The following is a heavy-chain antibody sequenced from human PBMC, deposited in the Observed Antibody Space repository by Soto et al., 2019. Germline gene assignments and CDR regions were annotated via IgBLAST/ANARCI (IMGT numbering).Heavy chain of an antibody. V-gene: IGHV1-3*01. CDR2: INAGNCNT. Sequence: ASVKVSCKASGYTFSNFAMHWVRQAPGQRLEWMGWINAGNCNTKYSQKFQGRVTITRDTSASTAYMELSSLRSEDTAVYYCARSIVVVTALDYWGQGTLVTVSS. J-gene: IGHJ4*02. CDR3: ARSIVVVTALDY. CDR1: GYTFSNFA. D-gene: IGHD2-21*02.